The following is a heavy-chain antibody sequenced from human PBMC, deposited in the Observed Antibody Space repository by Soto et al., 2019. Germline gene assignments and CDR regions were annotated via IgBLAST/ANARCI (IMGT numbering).Heavy chain of an antibody. J-gene: IGHJ4*02. D-gene: IGHD2-15*01. V-gene: IGHV3-23*01. CDR1: GFTFSSSA. CDR3: AKQIGHCSRGSSYFDY. Sequence: PGGSLRLSCAASGFTFSSSAMSWVRQAPGKGLEWVSAINLSGGSTYDAESVKGRFTISRDNSKNTLYLQMNSLRVEDTAVYYCAKQIGHCSRGSSYFDYWGQGSLVTVSS. CDR2: INLSGGST.